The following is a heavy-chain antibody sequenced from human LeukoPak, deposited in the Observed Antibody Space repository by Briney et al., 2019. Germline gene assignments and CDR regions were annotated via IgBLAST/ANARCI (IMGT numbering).Heavy chain of an antibody. Sequence: GGSLRLSCAASGFTFSSYAMHWVRQAPGKGLEWVAVISYDGSNKYYADSVKGRFTISRDNSKNTLYLQMNSLRAEDTAVYYCAGQWLPSKVFYYFDFWGQGTLVTVSS. D-gene: IGHD6-19*01. J-gene: IGHJ4*02. CDR3: AGQWLPSKVFYYFDF. CDR1: GFTFSSYA. V-gene: IGHV3-30*03. CDR2: ISYDGSNK.